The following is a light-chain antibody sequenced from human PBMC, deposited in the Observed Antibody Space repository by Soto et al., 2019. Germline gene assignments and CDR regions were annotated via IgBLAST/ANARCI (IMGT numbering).Light chain of an antibody. V-gene: IGLV6-57*03. CDR3: QSYDSSTLWV. CDR2: EDN. Sequence: NFMLTQPHSESESPGKTVTISCTRSSGSIASNYVQWYQQRPGSAPTTVIYEDNQRPSGVPDRFSGSIDSSSNSASLTISGLKTEDEADYYCQSYDSSTLWVFGGGTKLTVL. CDR1: SGSIASNY. J-gene: IGLJ3*02.